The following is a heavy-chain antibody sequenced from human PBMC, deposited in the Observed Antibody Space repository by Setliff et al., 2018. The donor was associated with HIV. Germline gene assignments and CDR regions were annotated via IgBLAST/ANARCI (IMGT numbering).Heavy chain of an antibody. J-gene: IGHJ4*02. V-gene: IGHV4-39*01. D-gene: IGHD3-10*02. Sequence: PSETLSLTCSVSGGPISSSSYYWGWIRQPPGKGLEWIGNIYSSGNTYYNPSLKSRPTMSVDTSKNQLSLKLSSLTAADTAMYYCASVTLFVRFDFWGLGTLVTVSS. CDR2: IYSSGNT. CDR3: ASVTLFVRFDF. CDR1: GGPISSSSYY.